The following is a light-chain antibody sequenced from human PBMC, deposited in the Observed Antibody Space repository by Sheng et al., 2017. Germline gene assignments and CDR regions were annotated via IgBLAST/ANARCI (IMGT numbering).Light chain of an antibody. Sequence: DIQMTQSPSSLSASVGDRVTITCRASQNISDYLNWFQQRPGKAPKLLIYGASSLQSGVPSRFSGSGSGIDFTLTVSSLEPEDFATYYCQQSYSTLVFTFGPGTRVDLK. J-gene: IGKJ3*01. CDR1: QNISDY. CDR2: GAS. CDR3: QQSYSTLVFT. V-gene: IGKV1-39*01.